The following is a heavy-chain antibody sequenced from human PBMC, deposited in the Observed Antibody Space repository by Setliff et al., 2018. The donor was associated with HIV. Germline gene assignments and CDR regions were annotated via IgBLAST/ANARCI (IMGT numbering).Heavy chain of an antibody. Sequence: PSETLSLTCAVSGDSITRGGYYWSWIRQFAGKGLEWIADIYYSGRTNYNPSLKSRLTVSIDTSKNHLSLKVNSVTAADTAVYYCARHPPNLDWLDPWGQGTLVTVSS. CDR2: IYYSGRT. CDR1: GDSITRGGYY. J-gene: IGHJ5*02. V-gene: IGHV4-31*11. CDR3: ARHPPNLDWLDP.